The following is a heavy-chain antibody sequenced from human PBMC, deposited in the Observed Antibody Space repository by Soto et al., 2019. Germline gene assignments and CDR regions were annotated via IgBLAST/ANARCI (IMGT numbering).Heavy chain of an antibody. D-gene: IGHD2-15*01. CDR2: IYYSGST. J-gene: IGHJ5*02. Sequence: QVQLQESGPGLVKPSQTLSLTCTVSGGSISSGGYYWSWIRQHPGKGLEWIGYIYYSGSTYYNPSRTSRITLSVDTSKNQFSLKLSSVTAEDAAVYYCARTINSVVVVAATEYWFDHRGQGTLVTVSS. CDR3: ARTINSVVVVAATEYWFDH. CDR1: GGSISSGGYY. V-gene: IGHV4-31*03.